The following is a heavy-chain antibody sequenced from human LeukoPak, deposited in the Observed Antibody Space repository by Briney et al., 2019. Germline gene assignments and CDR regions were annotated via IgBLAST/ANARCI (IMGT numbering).Heavy chain of an antibody. CDR2: INHSGST. D-gene: IGHD1/OR15-1a*01. Sequence: PSETLSLTCAVYGGSFSGYYWSWIRQPPGKGLEWIGEINHSGSTNYNPSLKSRVTISVDTSKNQFSLKLSSVTAADTAVYYCARDKNSQLDYWGQGTLVAVSS. CDR1: GGSFSGYY. J-gene: IGHJ4*02. CDR3: ARDKNSQLDY. V-gene: IGHV4-34*01.